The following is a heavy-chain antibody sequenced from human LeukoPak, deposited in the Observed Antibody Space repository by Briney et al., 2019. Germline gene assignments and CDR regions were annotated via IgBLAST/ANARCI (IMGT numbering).Heavy chain of an antibody. V-gene: IGHV4-59*01. J-gene: IGHJ5*02. D-gene: IGHD2-2*01. CDR1: GGSISSYY. CDR2: IYYSGST. Sequence: SETLSLTCTVSGGSISSYYWSWIRQPPGKGLEWIGYIYYSGSTNYNPPLKSRVTISVDTSKNQFSLKLSSVTAADTAVYYCARNQLLVSFSGFDPWGQGTLVTVSS. CDR3: ARNQLLVSFSGFDP.